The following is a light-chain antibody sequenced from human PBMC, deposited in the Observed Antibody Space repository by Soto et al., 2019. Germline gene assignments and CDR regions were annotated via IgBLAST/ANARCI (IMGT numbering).Light chain of an antibody. Sequence: QSALTQPPSASGSPGQSVTISCTGTNNDVGRYNYVSWYQQYSGKAPKLIIFEVTKRPSGVPDRFSGSKSGNTASLTVSGLQTEDEAYYYCSSYAASSHLLFGGGTKVTVL. CDR3: SSYAASSHLL. CDR2: EVT. CDR1: NNDVGRYNY. J-gene: IGLJ2*01. V-gene: IGLV2-8*01.